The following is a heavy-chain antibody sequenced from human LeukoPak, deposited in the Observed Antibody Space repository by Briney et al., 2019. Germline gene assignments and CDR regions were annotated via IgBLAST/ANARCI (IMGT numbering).Heavy chain of an antibody. V-gene: IGHV4-59*01. CDR2: IFYSGST. CDR1: GGSTSSYY. CDR3: ARHVRGYSGYDSINFFDY. D-gene: IGHD5-12*01. J-gene: IGHJ4*02. Sequence: SETLSLTCTVSGGSTSSYYWSWIRQPPGEGLEWNGYIFYSGSTDYNPSLKSRVSISVDTSKNQFSLKLSSVTAADTAMYYCARHVRGYSGYDSINFFDYWGQGTLVTVSS.